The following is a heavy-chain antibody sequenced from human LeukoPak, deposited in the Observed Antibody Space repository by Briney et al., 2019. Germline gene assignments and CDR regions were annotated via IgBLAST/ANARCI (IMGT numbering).Heavy chain of an antibody. D-gene: IGHD6-13*01. Sequence: GGSLRLSCAASGFTFSSYAMHWVRRAPGKGLEWVAVISYDGSNKYYADSVKGRFTISRDNSKNTLYLQMNSLRAEDTAVYYCARMAAAGEDNWFDPWGQGTLVTVSS. CDR2: ISYDGSNK. J-gene: IGHJ5*02. V-gene: IGHV3-30-3*01. CDR3: ARMAAAGEDNWFDP. CDR1: GFTFSSYA.